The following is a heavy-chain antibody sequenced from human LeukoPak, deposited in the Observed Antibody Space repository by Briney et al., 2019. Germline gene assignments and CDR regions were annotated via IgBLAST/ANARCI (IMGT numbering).Heavy chain of an antibody. CDR3: ASPLDSSGYIFDY. CDR2: INPNSGGT. J-gene: IGHJ4*02. CDR1: GYTFTAYY. Sequence: ASVKVSCKASGYTFTAYYMHWVRQTPGQGLEWMGWINPNSGGTNYAQKFQGRVTMTRDTSISTAYMELSRLRSDDTAVYYCASPLDSSGYIFDYWGQGTLVTVSS. D-gene: IGHD3-22*01. V-gene: IGHV1-2*02.